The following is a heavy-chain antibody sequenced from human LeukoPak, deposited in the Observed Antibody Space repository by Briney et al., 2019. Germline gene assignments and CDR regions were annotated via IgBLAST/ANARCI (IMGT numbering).Heavy chain of an antibody. CDR3: AKGGNDYVWGSYRPKYYFDY. V-gene: IGHV3-30*18. CDR1: GFTFSSYG. Sequence: GVSLRLSCAASGFTFSSYGMHWVRQAPGKGLEWVAVISYDGSNKYYADSVKGRFTISRDNSKNTLYLQMNSLRAEDTAVYYCAKGGNDYVWGSYRPKYYFDYWGQGTLVTVSS. J-gene: IGHJ4*02. D-gene: IGHD3-16*02. CDR2: ISYDGSNK.